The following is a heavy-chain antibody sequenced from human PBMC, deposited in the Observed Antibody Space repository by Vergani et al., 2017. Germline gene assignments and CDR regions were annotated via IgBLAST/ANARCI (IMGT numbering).Heavy chain of an antibody. CDR1: GYTFTSYY. V-gene: IGHV1-46*03. Sequence: QVQLVQSGAEVKKPGASVKVSCKASGYTFTSYYMHWVRQAPGQGLEWMGIINPSGGSTSYAQKFQGRVTMTRDTSTSTVYMELSSLRSEDTAVYYCARDLGHVGITPQAFDPWGQGTLVTVSS. J-gene: IGHJ5*02. D-gene: IGHD1-14*01. CDR3: ARDLGHVGITPQAFDP. CDR2: INPSGGST.